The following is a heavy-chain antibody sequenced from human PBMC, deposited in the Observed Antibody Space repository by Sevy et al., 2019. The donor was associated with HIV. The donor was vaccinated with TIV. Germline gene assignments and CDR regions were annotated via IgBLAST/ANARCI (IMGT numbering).Heavy chain of an antibody. V-gene: IGHV3-30*03. CDR2: ISYHESTK. J-gene: IGHJ4*02. CDR1: GFTFSSYG. CDR3: ATKKIDRGYSYDTDY. D-gene: IGHD5-18*01. Sequence: GGSLRLSCAASGFTFSSYGMHWVRQAPGKGLEWVAVISYHESTKFYADSVKGRFTISRDNSKNMLYLQMDNLRAEDTAVYYCATKKIDRGYSYDTDYWGQGTLVTVSS.